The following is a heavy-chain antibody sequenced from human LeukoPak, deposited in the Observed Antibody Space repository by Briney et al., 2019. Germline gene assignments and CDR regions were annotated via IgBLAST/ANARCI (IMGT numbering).Heavy chain of an antibody. D-gene: IGHD3-9*01. Sequence: GGSLRLSCAASGFTFSSYAMSWVRQAPGKGLEWVSAISGSGGSTYYADSVKGRFTISRDNSKNTLYLQMNSLRAEDTAVYYCAKGPFRYFDWLLDYWGQGTLVTVSS. V-gene: IGHV3-23*01. CDR2: ISGSGGST. J-gene: IGHJ4*02. CDR1: GFTFSSYA. CDR3: AKGPFRYFDWLLDY.